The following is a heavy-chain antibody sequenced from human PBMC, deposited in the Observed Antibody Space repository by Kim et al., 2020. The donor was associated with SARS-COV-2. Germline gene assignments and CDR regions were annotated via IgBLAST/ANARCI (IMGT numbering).Heavy chain of an antibody. Sequence: GGSLRRSCSASGFTFRQYVMTWVRQVTGGGLEWVSSIGAAGETTYYADSVRGRFTISREDDESSLFLQMESPSVGDTAVYYCVRARSGYFIPSGSDTPLDYWGQGVQVTVSS. CDR2: IGAAGETT. J-gene: IGHJ4*02. V-gene: IGHV3-13*04. D-gene: IGHD3-3*01. CDR3: VRARSGYFIPSGSDTPLDY. CDR1: GFTFRQYV.